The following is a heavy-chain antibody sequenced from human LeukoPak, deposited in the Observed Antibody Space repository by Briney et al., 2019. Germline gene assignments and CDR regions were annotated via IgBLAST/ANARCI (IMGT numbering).Heavy chain of an antibody. CDR3: ARRVGSSDCFDY. D-gene: IGHD6-6*01. J-gene: IGHJ4*02. Sequence: PSETLSLTCTVSGYSISSGFYWGWIRQPPGKGLEWIGNVYHGGSSYYNPSLKSRVAISVDTSKNQFSLNLYSVTAADTAVYYCARRVGSSDCFDYWGQGTLVTVSS. CDR2: VYHGGSS. CDR1: GYSISSGFY. V-gene: IGHV4-38-2*02.